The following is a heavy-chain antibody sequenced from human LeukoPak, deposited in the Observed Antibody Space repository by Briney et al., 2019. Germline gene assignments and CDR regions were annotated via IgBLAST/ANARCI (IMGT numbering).Heavy chain of an antibody. CDR1: GGTFSSYA. D-gene: IGHD3-3*01. CDR2: IIPIFGTA. V-gene: IGHV1-69*05. J-gene: IGHJ4*02. CDR3: ARGTYYDFWSGYY. Sequence: ASVKVSCKASGGTFSSYAISWVRQAPGQGLEWMGGIIPIFGTANYAQKFQGRVTITTDESTSTAYMELSSLRSEDTAVYYCARGTYYDFWSGYYWGQGTLSPSPQ.